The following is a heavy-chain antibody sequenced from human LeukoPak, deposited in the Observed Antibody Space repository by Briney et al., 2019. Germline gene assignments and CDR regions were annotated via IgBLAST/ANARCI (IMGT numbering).Heavy chain of an antibody. V-gene: IGHV3-64*02. CDR3: ARGLSGAPDY. Sequence: VGSLRLSCVGSGFTFSNHALHWVRQFPGKRLEYVSAISNNGRSTHYTDSVKGRFTVSRDNSKETVYLQLGSLRPEDTALYYCARGLSGAPDYCGRGTLVTVSS. CDR1: GFTFSNHA. J-gene: IGHJ1*01. CDR2: ISNNGRST. D-gene: IGHD3-10*01.